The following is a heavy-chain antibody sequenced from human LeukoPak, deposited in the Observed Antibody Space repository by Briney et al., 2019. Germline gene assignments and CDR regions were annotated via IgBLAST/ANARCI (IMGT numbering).Heavy chain of an antibody. J-gene: IGHJ4*02. CDR3: ARGGWSLDF. D-gene: IGHD6-19*01. Sequence: KASETLSLTCTVSGGSISSHYWSWIRQPPGKGLEWIGYIYYSGGTNYNASLKSRVTISVDTSKNQFSLKLSSVTAADTAVYYCARGGWSLDFWGQGTLVTVSS. V-gene: IGHV4-59*11. CDR2: IYYSGGT. CDR1: GGSISSHY.